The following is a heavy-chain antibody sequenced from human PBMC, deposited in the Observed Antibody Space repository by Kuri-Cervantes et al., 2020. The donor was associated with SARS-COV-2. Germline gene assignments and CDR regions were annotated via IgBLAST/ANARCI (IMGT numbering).Heavy chain of an antibody. CDR3: ALVNDYYYYMDV. Sequence: GSLKISCAASGFTFSDYYMNWVRQAPGKGLEWVSSISSSSTIYYADSVKGRFTISRDNAKNSLYLQMNSLRAEDTAVYYCALVNDYYYYMDVWGKGTTVTVSS. D-gene: IGHD4-23*01. CDR1: GFTFSDYY. V-gene: IGHV3-69-1*02. CDR2: ISSSSTI. J-gene: IGHJ6*03.